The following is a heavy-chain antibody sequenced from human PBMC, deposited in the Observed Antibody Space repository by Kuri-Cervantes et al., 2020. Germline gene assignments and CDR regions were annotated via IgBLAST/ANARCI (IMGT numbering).Heavy chain of an antibody. CDR3: SRASRAVTAWI. Sequence: GESLKISCAASGFTFSSYGMHWVRQAPGKGLEWVAVISYDGNNNYYAESVKGRFTISRDNAKNSLYLQVNSLRAEDTAVYYCSRASRAVTAWIWGQGTLVTVSS. D-gene: IGHD2-21*02. V-gene: IGHV3-30*03. CDR2: ISYDGNNN. J-gene: IGHJ4*02. CDR1: GFTFSSYG.